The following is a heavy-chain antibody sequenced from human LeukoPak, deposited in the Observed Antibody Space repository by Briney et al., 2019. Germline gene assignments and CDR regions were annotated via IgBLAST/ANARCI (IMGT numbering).Heavy chain of an antibody. CDR1: GYTFTSYY. CDR3: ARAVQDPYYYDSSGYELDY. Sequence: GASVKVSCKASGYTFTSYYMHWVRQAPGQGLEWMGIINPSGGSTSYAQKFQGRVTMTRNTSISTAYMELSSLRSEDTAVYYCARAVQDPYYYDSSGYELDYWGQGTLVTVSS. CDR2: INPSGGST. J-gene: IGHJ4*02. V-gene: IGHV1-46*01. D-gene: IGHD3-22*01.